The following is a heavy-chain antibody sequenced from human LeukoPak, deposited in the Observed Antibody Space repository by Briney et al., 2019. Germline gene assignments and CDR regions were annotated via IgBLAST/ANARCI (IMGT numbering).Heavy chain of an antibody. V-gene: IGHV1-46*01. Sequence: GASVKVSCKASGYIFTSYYMHWVRQAPGQGLEWMGIINPSGGSTSYAQKFQGRVTMTRDTSTSTVYMELSSLRSEDTAVYYCARDEGDYDILTGSFDYWGQGTLVTVSS. CDR3: ARDEGDYDILTGSFDY. CDR2: INPSGGST. CDR1: GYIFTSYY. D-gene: IGHD3-9*01. J-gene: IGHJ4*02.